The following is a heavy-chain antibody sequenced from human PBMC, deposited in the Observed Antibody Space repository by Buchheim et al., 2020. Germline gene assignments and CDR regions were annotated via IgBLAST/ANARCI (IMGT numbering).Heavy chain of an antibody. D-gene: IGHD1-26*01. CDR3: AKGGSYSYYYYYYMDV. Sequence: QVQLVESGGGVVQPGRSLRLSCAASGFTFSSYGMHWVRQAPGKGLEWVAVISYDGSNKYYADSVKGRFTISRDNYKHTLYLQMNSLRAEDTAVYYCAKGGSYSYYYYYYMDVWGKGTT. CDR1: GFTFSSYG. V-gene: IGHV3-30*18. J-gene: IGHJ6*03. CDR2: ISYDGSNK.